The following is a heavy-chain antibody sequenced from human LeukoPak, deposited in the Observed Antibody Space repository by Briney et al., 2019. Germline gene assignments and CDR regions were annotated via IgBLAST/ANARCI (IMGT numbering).Heavy chain of an antibody. CDR2: FDPEDGET. CDR1: GHTLTELS. Sequence: ASVKVSCKVSGHTLTELSMHWVRQAPGEGLEWMGGFDPEDGETIYAQKFQGRVTMIEDTSTDTVYMELSSLRSEDTAVYYCARGVGSGSFLDYWGQGTLVTVSS. CDR3: ARGVGSGSFLDY. V-gene: IGHV1-24*01. J-gene: IGHJ4*02. D-gene: IGHD1-26*01.